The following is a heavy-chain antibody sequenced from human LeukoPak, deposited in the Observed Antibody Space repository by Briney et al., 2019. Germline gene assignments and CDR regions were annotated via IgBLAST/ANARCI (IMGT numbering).Heavy chain of an antibody. CDR2: TDREGSDRGK. CDR1: GFYFKSYN. J-gene: IGHJ4*02. Sequence: GGSLELSCAASGFYFKSYNMAWVRQAPGKGLEWVATTDREGSDRGKEYTASVRGRFTISRDNSKNSVHLYMSNLGADDTAVYFCVTEYWYRFDYWGQGILVTVSS. V-gene: IGHV3-7*01. D-gene: IGHD1-14*01. CDR3: VTEYWYRFDY.